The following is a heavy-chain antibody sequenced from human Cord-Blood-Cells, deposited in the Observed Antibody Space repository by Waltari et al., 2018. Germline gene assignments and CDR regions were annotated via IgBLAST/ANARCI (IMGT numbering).Heavy chain of an antibody. Sequence: EVQLVESGGGLVKPGGSLRLSCAASGFTFSSYSMNWVRQAPGKGLGWVSSISSSSSYIYYTDSVKGRFTISRDNAKNSLYLQMNSLRAEDTAVYYCARTSGWYAFDIWGQGTMVTVSS. CDR3: ARTSGWYAFDI. CDR2: ISSSSSYI. D-gene: IGHD6-19*01. J-gene: IGHJ3*02. V-gene: IGHV3-21*01. CDR1: GFTFSSYS.